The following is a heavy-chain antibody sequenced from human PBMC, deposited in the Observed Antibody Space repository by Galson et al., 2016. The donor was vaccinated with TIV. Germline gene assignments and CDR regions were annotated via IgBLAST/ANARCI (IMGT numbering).Heavy chain of an antibody. V-gene: IGHV3-30-3*01. J-gene: IGHJ4*02. Sequence: SLRLSCAGSGFTLSKNDMHWVRQAPGQGLEWVAVISYDGTNIYYGDSVKGRFTISRDNSKNTVYLQMSSLRHEDTALYYCAREAGTTDYLDFWGQGTLVTVSS. CDR2: ISYDGTNI. CDR3: AREAGTTDYLDF. CDR1: GFTLSKND. D-gene: IGHD1-1*01.